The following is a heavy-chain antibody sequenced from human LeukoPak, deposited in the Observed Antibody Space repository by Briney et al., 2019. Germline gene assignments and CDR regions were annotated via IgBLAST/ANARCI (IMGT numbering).Heavy chain of an antibody. CDR3: AKLVVPAAAFDY. J-gene: IGHJ4*02. Sequence: PGGSLRLSCAASGFTFSSYGMHWVRQAPGKGLEWVAFIRNDGSNKYYADSVTGRFTISRDNSKNTLYLQMNSLRAEDTAVYYCAKLVVPAAAFDYWGQGTLVTVSS. V-gene: IGHV3-30*02. CDR1: GFTFSSYG. CDR2: IRNDGSNK. D-gene: IGHD2-2*01.